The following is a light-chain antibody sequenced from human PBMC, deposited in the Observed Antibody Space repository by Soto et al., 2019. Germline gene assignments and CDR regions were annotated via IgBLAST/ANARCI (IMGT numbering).Light chain of an antibody. CDR1: QGISNY. J-gene: IGKJ1*01. V-gene: IGKV1-27*01. Sequence: DIEMTQSPSSLSASVGDRVTITCRASQGISNYLAWYQQRPGKVPKLLIYAASTLQSGVPSRFSRSRSGTDFTLTISSLQPEDVATYYCQKYDSAPWTFGQGTEVEIK. CDR2: AAS. CDR3: QKYDSAPWT.